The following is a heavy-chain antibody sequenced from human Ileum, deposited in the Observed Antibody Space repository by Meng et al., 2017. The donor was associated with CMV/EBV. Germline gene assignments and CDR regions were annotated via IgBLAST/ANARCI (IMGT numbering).Heavy chain of an antibody. CDR2: TYYRSKWYN. D-gene: IGHD6-19*01. Sequence: LRLSCAISGDSVSSNSAAWNWIRQSPSRGLEWLGRTYYRSKWYNDYAVSVKTRITINPDTSKNQFSLQLNSVTPEDTAVYYCARGGSSSVKHFDYWGQGTLVTVSS. J-gene: IGHJ4*02. CDR1: GDSVSSNSAA. CDR3: ARGGSSSVKHFDY. V-gene: IGHV6-1*01.